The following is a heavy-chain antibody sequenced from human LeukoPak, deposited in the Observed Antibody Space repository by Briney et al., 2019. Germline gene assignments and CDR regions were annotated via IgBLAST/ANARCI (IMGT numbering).Heavy chain of an antibody. CDR3: AKNQWLAPSIEY. V-gene: IGHV3-23*01. CDR1: GFTFSNYA. D-gene: IGHD6-19*01. Sequence: GGSLRLSCAASGFTFSNYAMSWVRQAPGKGLEWVSAISGSGATTYYADSVKGRFTISRDNSKNTLSLQMNSLRAEDSAVYYCAKNQWLAPSIEYWGQGTLVTVSS. J-gene: IGHJ4*02. CDR2: ISGSGATT.